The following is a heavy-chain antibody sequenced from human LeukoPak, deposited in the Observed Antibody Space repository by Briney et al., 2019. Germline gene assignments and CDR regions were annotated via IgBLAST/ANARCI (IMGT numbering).Heavy chain of an antibody. V-gene: IGHV5-51*01. Sequence: KGGESLKISCKGSGYSFTSYWIGWVRQMPGKGLEWMGIIYPGDSDTRYSPSFQGQVTISADTSISTAYMELSRLRSDDTAVYYCARDEGYGDYAPYWGQGTLVTVSS. CDR2: IYPGDSDT. CDR3: ARDEGYGDYAPY. J-gene: IGHJ4*02. CDR1: GYSFTSYW. D-gene: IGHD4-17*01.